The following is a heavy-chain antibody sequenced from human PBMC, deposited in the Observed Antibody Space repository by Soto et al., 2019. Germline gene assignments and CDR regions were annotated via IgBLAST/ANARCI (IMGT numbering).Heavy chain of an antibody. Sequence: ASVKVSCEASGYTFTGYYMHWVRQAPGQGLEWMGWINPNSGGTNYAQKFQGWVTMTRDTSISTAYMELSRLRSDDTAVYYCARDRSRGSSGWYSGAFDIWGQGTMVTVSS. V-gene: IGHV1-2*04. CDR2: INPNSGGT. CDR1: GYTFTGYY. D-gene: IGHD6-19*01. J-gene: IGHJ3*02. CDR3: ARDRSRGSSGWYSGAFDI.